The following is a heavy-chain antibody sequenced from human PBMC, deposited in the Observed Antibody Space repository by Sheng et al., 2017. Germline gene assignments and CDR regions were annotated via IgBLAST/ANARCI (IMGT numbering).Heavy chain of an antibody. J-gene: IGHJ6*02. CDR3: ARDQYGTGPGNYYYGMDV. V-gene: IGHV4-4*07. D-gene: IGHD1-1*01. Sequence: QVQLQESGPGLVKPSETLSLTCTVSGGSISSYYWSWIRQPAGKGLEWIGRIYTSGSTNYNPSLKSRVTMSVDTSKNQFSLKLSSVTAADTAVYYCARDQYGTGPGNYYYGMDVWGQGTTVTVSS. CDR2: IYTSGST. CDR1: GGSISSYY.